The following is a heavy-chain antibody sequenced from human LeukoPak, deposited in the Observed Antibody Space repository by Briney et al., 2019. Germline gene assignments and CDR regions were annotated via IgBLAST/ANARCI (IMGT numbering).Heavy chain of an antibody. CDR3: ARLQLDSSSWYPGGMDV. D-gene: IGHD6-13*01. CDR1: GFTFSSYG. Sequence: GGSLRLSCAASGFTFSSYGMHRVRQAPGKGLEWVAVISYDGSNKYYADSVKGRFTISRDNSKNTLYLQMNSLRAEDTAVYYCARLQLDSSSWYPGGMDVWGKGTTVTVSS. CDR2: ISYDGSNK. J-gene: IGHJ6*04. V-gene: IGHV3-30*03.